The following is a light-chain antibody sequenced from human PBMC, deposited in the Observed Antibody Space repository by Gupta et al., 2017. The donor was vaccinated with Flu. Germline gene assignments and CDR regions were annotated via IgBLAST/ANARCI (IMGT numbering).Light chain of an antibody. J-gene: IGKJ1*01. CDR3: QQRSNWIT. CDR2: DAS. CDR1: QSVSSY. V-gene: IGKV3-11*01. Sequence: PGERATLSCRASQSVSSYLAWYQQKPGQAPRLLIYDASNRATGIPARFSGSGSGTDFTLTISSLEPGDFAVYYCQQRSNWITFGQGTKVEIK.